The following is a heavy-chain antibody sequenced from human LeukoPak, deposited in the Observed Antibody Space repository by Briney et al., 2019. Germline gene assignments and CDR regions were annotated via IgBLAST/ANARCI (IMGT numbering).Heavy chain of an antibody. J-gene: IGHJ6*02. Sequence: ASVKVSCKASGYTFTGYYMHWVRQAPGQGLEWMGWINPNSGGTNYAQKFQGRVTMTRDTSISTAYMELSRLRSDDTAVYYCARDHTTSFSGYGFLYYYYGMDVWGQGTTVTVSS. V-gene: IGHV1-2*02. CDR2: INPNSGGT. D-gene: IGHD5-12*01. CDR1: GYTFTGYY. CDR3: ARDHTTSFSGYGFLYYYYGMDV.